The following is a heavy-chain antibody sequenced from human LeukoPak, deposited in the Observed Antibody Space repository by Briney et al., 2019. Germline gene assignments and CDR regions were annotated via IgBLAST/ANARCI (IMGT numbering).Heavy chain of an antibody. CDR3: ARVVGLTGYSSSWYSGYYYYMDV. V-gene: IGHV1-69*06. CDR1: GYTFTSYD. CDR2: IIPIFGTT. J-gene: IGHJ6*03. D-gene: IGHD6-13*01. Sequence: SVKVSCKASGYTFTSYDINWVRQAPGQGLEWMGGIIPIFGTTNYAQKFQDRVTITADKSTSTAYMELSSLRSEDTAVYYCARVVGLTGYSSSWYSGYYYYMDVWGKGTTVTVSS.